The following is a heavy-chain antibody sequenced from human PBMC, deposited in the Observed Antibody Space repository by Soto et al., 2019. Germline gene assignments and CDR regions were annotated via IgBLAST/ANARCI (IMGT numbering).Heavy chain of an antibody. CDR1: GGSFSGYY. V-gene: IGHV4-34*01. J-gene: IGHJ4*02. Sequence: SETLSLTCAVSGGSFSGYYWGWVRKPPGKGLEWIGDINETGGSNYNPSLKSRVMISVDTAKTQFSLNVTSVTAADTAVYYCAREVGYYSATRRNLYFDYWGPGTLVTVSS. CDR3: AREVGYYSATRRNLYFDY. D-gene: IGHD2-2*01. CDR2: INETGGS.